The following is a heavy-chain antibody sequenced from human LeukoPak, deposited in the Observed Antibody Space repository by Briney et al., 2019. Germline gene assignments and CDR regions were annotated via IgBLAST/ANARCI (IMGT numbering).Heavy chain of an antibody. CDR3: ARNFSSGWFDY. CDR1: GGSISSSNYY. CDR2: IYYSGST. J-gene: IGHJ4*02. V-gene: IGHV4-39*07. D-gene: IGHD6-19*01. Sequence: SETLSLTCTVSGGSISSSNYYWGWIRQPPGKGLEWIGSIYYSGSTSYNPSLKSRVTISVDTSKNQFSLKLSSVTAADTAVYYCARNFSSGWFDYWGQGTPVTVSS.